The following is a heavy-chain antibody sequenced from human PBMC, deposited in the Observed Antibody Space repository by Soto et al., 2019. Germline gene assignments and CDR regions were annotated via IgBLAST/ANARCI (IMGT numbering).Heavy chain of an antibody. CDR1: GFTFNNYA. Sequence: EVQLLDSGGGLVQPVGSLRLSCAASGFTFNNYAMNWVRQAPGKGLEWVATISGTGGSTYYADSVKGRFTISRDNSKNTLYSQMNSLRVEDTTVYYCAKDRLGGNFDYWGQGTQVTVSS. CDR3: AKDRLGGNFDY. V-gene: IGHV3-23*01. CDR2: ISGTGGST. J-gene: IGHJ4*02.